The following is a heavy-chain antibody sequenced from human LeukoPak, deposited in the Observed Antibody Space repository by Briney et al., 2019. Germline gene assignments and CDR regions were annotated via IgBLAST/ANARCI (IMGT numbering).Heavy chain of an antibody. Sequence: PGGSLRLSCAASGFTFSDYYMSWIRQAPGKGLEWVSYISSSGSAIYYADSVKGRFTISRDNAKNSLYLQMNSLRAEDTAVYYCAGGYSGSLAVAGYFDLWGRGTLVTVSS. V-gene: IGHV3-11*01. CDR1: GFTFSDYY. D-gene: IGHD6-19*01. J-gene: IGHJ2*01. CDR3: AGGYSGSLAVAGYFDL. CDR2: ISSSGSAI.